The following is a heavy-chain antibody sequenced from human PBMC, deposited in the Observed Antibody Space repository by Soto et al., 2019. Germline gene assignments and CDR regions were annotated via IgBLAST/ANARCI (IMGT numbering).Heavy chain of an antibody. CDR3: AKVRGSADAEGYYFDF. D-gene: IGHD1-26*01. CDR1: GGPFSTYT. CDR2: IIPILGVA. J-gene: IGHJ4*02. Sequence: QVQLVQSGAEVKKPGSSVKVSCKASGGPFSTYTISWVRQAPGQGLEWMGRIIPILGVANYAQKFQGRVSITADKSTTTAYMELSSLRSEDTAMYYCAKVRGSADAEGYYFDFWGQGTLVNVSS. V-gene: IGHV1-69*02.